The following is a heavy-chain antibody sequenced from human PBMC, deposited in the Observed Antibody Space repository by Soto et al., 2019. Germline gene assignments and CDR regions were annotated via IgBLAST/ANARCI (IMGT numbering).Heavy chain of an antibody. CDR1: GYSFTSYG. D-gene: IGHD3-10*01. J-gene: IGHJ4*02. Sequence: ASVKVSCKASGYSFTSYGISWVRQAPGQGLEWMGWISAYNGNTNYAQNLQGRVSMTTDTSTSTAYMGLRRLRSDDTAVYYCARDTYYYGSGSSFDNWGQGTLVTVSS. CDR2: ISAYNGNT. CDR3: ARDTYYYGSGSSFDN. V-gene: IGHV1-18*01.